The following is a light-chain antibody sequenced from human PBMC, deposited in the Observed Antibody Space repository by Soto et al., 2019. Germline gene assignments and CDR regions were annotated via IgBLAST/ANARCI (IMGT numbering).Light chain of an antibody. CDR3: QQYYHWPVT. CDR1: QSVSSN. J-gene: IGKJ4*01. CDR2: GAS. V-gene: IGKV3-15*01. Sequence: EIVMTQSPATLSVSPGERATLSCRASQSVSSNLAWYQHKPGQAPRLLISGASTRATGIPPRFRGSGSGTEFTLTVDTLQSEDIAIYYCQQYYHWPVTFGGGTKVDIK.